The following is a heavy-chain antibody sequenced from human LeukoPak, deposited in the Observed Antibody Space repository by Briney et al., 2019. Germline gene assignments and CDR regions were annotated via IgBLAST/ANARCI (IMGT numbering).Heavy chain of an antibody. V-gene: IGHV3-30*02. CDR2: IRYDGSNK. CDR3: AKMDYYGSGSTTGYFDY. Sequence: PGGSLRLSCAASGFTFSSYGMHWVRQAPGKGLEWVAFIRYDGSNKYYADSEKGRFTISRDNSKNTLYLQMNSLRAEDTAVYYCAKMDYYGSGSTTGYFDYWGQGTLVTVSS. D-gene: IGHD3-10*01. J-gene: IGHJ4*02. CDR1: GFTFSSYG.